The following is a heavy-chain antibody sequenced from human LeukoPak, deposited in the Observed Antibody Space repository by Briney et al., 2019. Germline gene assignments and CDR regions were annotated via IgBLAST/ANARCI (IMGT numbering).Heavy chain of an antibody. Sequence: PGGSLRLSCAASGFTFSSYGMHWVGQAPGKGLEWVAVIWYDGSNKYYADSVKGRFTISRDNSKNTLYLQMNSLRAEDTAVYYCARAVTTVSSAWLDPWGQGTLVTVSS. CDR2: IWYDGSNK. J-gene: IGHJ5*02. D-gene: IGHD4-17*01. V-gene: IGHV3-33*01. CDR3: ARAVTTVSSAWLDP. CDR1: GFTFSSYG.